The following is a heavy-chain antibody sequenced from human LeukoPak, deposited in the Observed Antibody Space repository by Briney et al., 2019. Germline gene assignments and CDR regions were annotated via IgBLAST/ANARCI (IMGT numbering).Heavy chain of an antibody. Sequence: ASVKVSCKASGYTFTGYYMHWVRQAPGQGLEWMGWINPNSGSTNYAQKFQGRVTMTRDTSISTAYMELSRLRSDDTAVYYCTYYDFWSGFGPYWGQGTMVTVSS. CDR2: INPNSGST. V-gene: IGHV1-2*02. D-gene: IGHD3-3*01. CDR1: GYTFTGYY. J-gene: IGHJ3*01. CDR3: TYYDFWSGFGPY.